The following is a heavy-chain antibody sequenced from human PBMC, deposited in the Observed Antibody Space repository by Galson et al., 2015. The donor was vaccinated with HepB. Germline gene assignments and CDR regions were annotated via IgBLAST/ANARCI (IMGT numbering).Heavy chain of an antibody. CDR1: GFTFSSYA. CDR2: ISYDGSNK. Sequence: SLRLSCAASGFTFSSYAMHWVRQAPGKGLEWVAVISYDGSNKYYADSVKGRFTISRDNSKNTLYLQMNSLRAEDTAVYYCARDPGDYDILTGSYYFDYWGQGTLVTVSS. J-gene: IGHJ4*02. V-gene: IGHV3-30-3*01. D-gene: IGHD3-9*01. CDR3: ARDPGDYDILTGSYYFDY.